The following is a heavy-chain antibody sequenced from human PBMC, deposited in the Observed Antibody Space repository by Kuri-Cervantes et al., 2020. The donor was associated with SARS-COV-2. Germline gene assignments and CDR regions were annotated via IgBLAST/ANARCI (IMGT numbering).Heavy chain of an antibody. CDR1: GFTFSNYW. Sequence: GEFLKISCAASGFTFSNYWMHWVRQAPGKGLVWVSRTNTDGGSTSYADSVRGRFTISRDNAKNTLCLQMNSLRAEDTAVYYCARAFLRGGSDYWGQGTLVTVSS. CDR2: TNTDGGST. D-gene: IGHD1-26*01. CDR3: ARAFLRGGSDY. V-gene: IGHV3-74*01. J-gene: IGHJ4*02.